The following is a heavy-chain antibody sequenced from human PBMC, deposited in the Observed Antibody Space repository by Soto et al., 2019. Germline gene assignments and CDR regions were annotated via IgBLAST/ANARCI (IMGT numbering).Heavy chain of an antibody. V-gene: IGHV1-3*04. Sequence: QAQLVQSGAEVTKPGASVKISCKASGYMFTTLPILWVRQAPGQGLEWMGWINTANGDTKYSLKYEGRITLTRDPSTFTTYLELTTLTSEDTAVYFCARDRHPTAYYVNDAFNVWGQGTMISVSS. J-gene: IGHJ3*01. CDR1: GYMFTTLP. CDR3: ARDRHPTAYYVNDAFNV. CDR2: INTANGDT. D-gene: IGHD3-10*02.